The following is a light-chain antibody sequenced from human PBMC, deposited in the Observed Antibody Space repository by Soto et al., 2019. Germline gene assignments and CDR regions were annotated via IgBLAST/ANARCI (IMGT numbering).Light chain of an antibody. CDR3: QQYYNWYT. Sequence: EIVMTQSPDTLSVSPGESATLSCRASQSVSSNLAWYQQQPGQAPRLLIYGASTRATGIPARFSGSGSGTEFTLTITSLQSEDFAVYYCQQYYNWYTFGQGTKLEIK. J-gene: IGKJ2*01. V-gene: IGKV3-15*01. CDR2: GAS. CDR1: QSVSSN.